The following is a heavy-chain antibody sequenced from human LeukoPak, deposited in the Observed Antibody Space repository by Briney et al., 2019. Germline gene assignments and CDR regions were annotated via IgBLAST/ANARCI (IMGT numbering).Heavy chain of an antibody. CDR2: IYPGDSDT. D-gene: IGHD2-2*01. CDR3: ARRDCSSTSCLSFDY. Sequence: GKSLKISCKGSGYSFTSYWIGWVRQMPGKGLEWMGIIYPGDSDTRYSPSFQGQVTISADKSISTAYLQWSSLKASDTAMYYCARRDCSSTSCLSFDYWGQGTLVTVSS. CDR1: GYSFTSYW. V-gene: IGHV5-51*01. J-gene: IGHJ4*02.